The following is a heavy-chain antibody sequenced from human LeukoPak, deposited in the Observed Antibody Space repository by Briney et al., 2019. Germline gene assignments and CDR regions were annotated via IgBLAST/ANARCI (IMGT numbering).Heavy chain of an antibody. V-gene: IGHV1-46*01. D-gene: IGHD3-3*01. CDR3: VRGGYDFSSGYYPSR. CDR2: INPSAGST. CDR1: GYTFTTYY. J-gene: IGHJ4*02. Sequence: AASVKVSCKASGYTFTTYYMNWVRQAPGQGLEWMGIINPSAGSTSYAQKFQGRVTMTRDTSTSTVYVELSSLRSEDTAVYYCVRGGYDFSSGYYPSRWGQGTLVTVSS.